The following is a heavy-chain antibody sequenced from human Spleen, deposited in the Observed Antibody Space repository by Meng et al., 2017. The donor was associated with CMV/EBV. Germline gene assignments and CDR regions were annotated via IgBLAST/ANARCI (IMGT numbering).Heavy chain of an antibody. V-gene: IGHV3-23*01. CDR2: ISGSGDAGSA. CDR1: TFNFNNYA. CDR3: AKVGDYYSYYALDV. D-gene: IGHD3-3*01. Sequence: GESLKISCAASTFNFNNYAMTWVRQAPGKGLEWVSGISGSGDAGSAYYIDSVKGRFTISRDNSKNTLYLQMNSLRAEDTAVYYCAKVGDYYSYYALDVWGQGTSVTVSS. J-gene: IGHJ6*02.